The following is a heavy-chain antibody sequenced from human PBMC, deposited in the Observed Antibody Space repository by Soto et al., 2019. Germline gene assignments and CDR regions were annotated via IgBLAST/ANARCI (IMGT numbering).Heavy chain of an antibody. CDR1: GYIFTKHG. D-gene: IGHD5-18*01. J-gene: IGHJ4*02. Sequence: QVQLVQSGAELKEPGASVKVSCKASGYIFTKHGISWVRQAPGQGREWMGWISAHNGITNYAQNLQDRITVTTDTSTSTAWMEWRSMRPEDTVIYDCARVYGYGYGHCDFWGQGSLVTVSS. CDR3: ARVYGYGYGHCDF. CDR2: ISAHNGIT. V-gene: IGHV1-18*01.